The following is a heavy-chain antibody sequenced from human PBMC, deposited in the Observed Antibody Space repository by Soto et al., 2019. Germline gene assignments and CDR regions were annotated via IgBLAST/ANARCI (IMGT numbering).Heavy chain of an antibody. CDR2: INHDGSET. CDR3: ARSLLGPMAFDM. Sequence: EVQLVESGGDLVQPGGSLRLSCAASGFIFTNYWMTWVRQAPGKGLEWVANINHDGSETYYLDSVKGRFAISRDNAKNSLFLQMNNLRDEDTAIYYCARSLLGPMAFDMWGHGTVVAVSS. J-gene: IGHJ3*02. D-gene: IGHD7-27*01. CDR1: GFIFTNYW. V-gene: IGHV3-7*03.